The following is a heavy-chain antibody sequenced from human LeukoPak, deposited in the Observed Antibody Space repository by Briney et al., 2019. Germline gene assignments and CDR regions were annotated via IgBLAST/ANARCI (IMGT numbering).Heavy chain of an antibody. CDR1: GGSISSRSYY. V-gene: IGHV4-39*01. J-gene: IGHJ4*02. D-gene: IGHD4-17*01. CDR3: ASLSTVTTGYGIDY. Sequence: PSETLSLTCTVSGGSISSRSYYWGWIRQSPGKGLEWIGSIYYSGSTYYNPSLKSRVTMSVDMSKNQFSLELNSVTAADTAVYYCASLSTVTTGYGIDYWGQGTLVTVSS. CDR2: IYYSGST.